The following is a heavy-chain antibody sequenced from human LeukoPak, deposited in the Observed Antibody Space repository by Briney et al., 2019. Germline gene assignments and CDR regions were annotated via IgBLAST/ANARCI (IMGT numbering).Heavy chain of an antibody. CDR1: GFTFSSYA. V-gene: IGHV3-23*01. D-gene: IGHD3-10*01. CDR3: AKGKYGSGSYYNDPFDY. J-gene: IGHJ4*02. CDR2: FSGSGGST. Sequence: GGSLRLSCAASGFTFSSYAMSWVRQAPGKGLEWVSVFSGSGGSTYYADSVKGRFTISRDNSKNTLYLQMNSLRAEDTAVYYCAKGKYGSGSYYNDPFDYWGQGTLVTVSS.